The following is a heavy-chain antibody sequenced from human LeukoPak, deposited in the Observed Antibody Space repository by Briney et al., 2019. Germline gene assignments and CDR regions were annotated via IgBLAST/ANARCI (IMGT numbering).Heavy chain of an antibody. CDR3: TTDPDFTPFDAFDI. CDR1: GFTFSNAW. V-gene: IGHV3-15*01. D-gene: IGHD1-14*01. CDR2: IKSKTDGGTT. Sequence: GGSLRLSCAASGFTFSNAWMSWVRQAPGKGLEWVGRIKSKTDGGTTDYAAPVKGRFTISRDDSKNTLYLQMNSLKTEDTAVYYCTTDPDFTPFDAFDIWGQGTMVTVSS. J-gene: IGHJ3*02.